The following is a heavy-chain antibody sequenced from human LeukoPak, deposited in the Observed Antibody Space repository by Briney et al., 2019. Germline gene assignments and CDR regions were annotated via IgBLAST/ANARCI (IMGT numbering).Heavy chain of an antibody. D-gene: IGHD6-13*01. CDR2: IHYSGST. Sequence: PSETLSLTCTVSGGSISSYYWSWIRQPPGKGLEWIGYIHYSGSTNYNPSLKSRVTISVDTSKNQFSLKLSSVTAADTAVYYCARERTGIADNWGQGTLVTVSS. J-gene: IGHJ4*02. V-gene: IGHV4-59*01. CDR3: ARERTGIADN. CDR1: GGSISSYY.